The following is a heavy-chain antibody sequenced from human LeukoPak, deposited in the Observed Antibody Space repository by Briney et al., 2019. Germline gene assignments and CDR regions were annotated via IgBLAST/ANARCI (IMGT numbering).Heavy chain of an antibody. CDR2: ISAYNGNT. J-gene: IGHJ4*02. CDR1: GYTFTSYG. V-gene: IGHV1-18*01. Sequence: ASVKVSCKASGYTFTSYGISWVRQAPGQGLEWMGWISAYNGNTNYAQKLQGRVTMTTDTSTSTAYMELRSLRSDDTAVYYCAREHYYDSSGYYPWWGQGTLVTVSS. D-gene: IGHD3-22*01. CDR3: AREHYYDSSGYYPW.